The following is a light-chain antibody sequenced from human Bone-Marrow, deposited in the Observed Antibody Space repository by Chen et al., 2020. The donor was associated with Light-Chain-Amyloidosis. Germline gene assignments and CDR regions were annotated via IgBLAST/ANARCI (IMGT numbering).Light chain of an antibody. V-gene: IGLV3-21*02. J-gene: IGLJ3*02. CDR2: DDS. CDR3: QVWDRSSDRPV. Sequence: SYVLPQPSSVSVAPHQTATNACRGNNIGSTSVHWYQQTPGQAPLLVVYDDSDRPSGIPERLSGSNSGNTATLTISRDEAGDEADYYCQVWDRSSDRPVFGGGTKLTVL. CDR1: NIGSTS.